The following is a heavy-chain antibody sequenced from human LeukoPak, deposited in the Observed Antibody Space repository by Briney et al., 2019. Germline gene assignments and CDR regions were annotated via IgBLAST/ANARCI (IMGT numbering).Heavy chain of an antibody. CDR1: GFTFRNFW. D-gene: IGHD2-21*01. J-gene: IGHJ4*02. CDR3: ARDGDGLIFPTDS. V-gene: IGHV3-7*01. CDR2: IKEDASKI. Sequence: GGSLRLSCAASGFTFRNFWMSGGRQAPGKGVEGVADIKEDASKIYYLDSVKGRFTISRDNAENSLYLQMNSLRAEDTAVYYCARDGDGLIFPTDSRGQGTLVTVSS.